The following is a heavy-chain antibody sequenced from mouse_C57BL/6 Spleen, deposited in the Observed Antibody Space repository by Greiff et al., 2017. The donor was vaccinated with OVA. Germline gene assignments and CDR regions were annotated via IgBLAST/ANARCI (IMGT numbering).Heavy chain of an antibody. CDR1: GYTFTEYT. D-gene: IGHD1-1*01. J-gene: IGHJ2*01. V-gene: IGHV1-62-2*01. CDR2: FYPGSGSI. Sequence: VKLVESGAELVKPGASVKLSCKASGYTFTEYTIHWVKQRSGQGLEWIGWFYPGSGSIKYNEKFKDKATLTADKSSSTVYMELSRLTSEDSAVYFCARHESIYYYGVYFDYWGQGTTLTVSS. CDR3: ARHESIYYYGVYFDY.